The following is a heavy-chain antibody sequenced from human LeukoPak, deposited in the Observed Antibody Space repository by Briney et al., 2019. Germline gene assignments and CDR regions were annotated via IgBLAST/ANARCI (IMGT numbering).Heavy chain of an antibody. Sequence: PSETLSLTCTVSGGSISSYYWSWIRQPPGKGLEWIGYIYYSGSTNYNPSLKSRVTISVGTSKNQFSLKLSSVSAADTAVYSCARDGYSYGYGAFDIWGQGTMVTVSS. J-gene: IGHJ3*02. CDR2: IYYSGST. CDR1: GGSISSYY. V-gene: IGHV4-59*01. D-gene: IGHD5-18*01. CDR3: ARDGYSYGYGAFDI.